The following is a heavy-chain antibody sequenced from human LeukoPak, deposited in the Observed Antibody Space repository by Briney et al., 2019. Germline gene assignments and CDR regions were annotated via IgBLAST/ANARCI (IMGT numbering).Heavy chain of an antibody. J-gene: IGHJ4*02. CDR1: RFTFSSYA. CDR3: VRDLGPAWY. Sequence: GGSLRLSCAASRFTFSSYAMSWVRQAPGKGLEWVSAISGGGAGTYYADSVKGRFTISRDNAKNSLYLQMNSLRGEDTAVYYCVRDLGPAWYWGQGTLVTVSS. V-gene: IGHV3-23*01. CDR2: ISGGGAGT.